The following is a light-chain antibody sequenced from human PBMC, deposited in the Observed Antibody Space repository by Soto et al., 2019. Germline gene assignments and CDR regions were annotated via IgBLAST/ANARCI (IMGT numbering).Light chain of an antibody. Sequence: DIQMTQSPSTLSASVGDRVTITCRARQSISSWLAWYQQKPGKAPKLLIYKASSLESGVPSTFSGSGSGTAFTRTISCLQPDDFATDYCQQYNSDWTFGRGTKVEIK. CDR1: QSISSW. CDR3: QQYNSDWT. V-gene: IGKV1-5*03. CDR2: KAS. J-gene: IGKJ1*01.